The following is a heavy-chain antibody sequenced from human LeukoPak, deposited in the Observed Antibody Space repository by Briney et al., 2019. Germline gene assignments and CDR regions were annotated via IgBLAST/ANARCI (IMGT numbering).Heavy chain of an antibody. CDR2: ISGSGGST. CDR3: AKAMAVRGVIISAFDI. Sequence: GGSLRLSCAASGFTFSSYAMSWVRQAPGKGLEWVSAISGSGGSTYYADSVKGRFTISRDNSKNTLYLQMNSLRAEDTAVYYCAKAMAVRGVIISAFDIWGQGTMVTVSS. D-gene: IGHD3-10*01. V-gene: IGHV3-23*01. CDR1: GFTFSSYA. J-gene: IGHJ3*02.